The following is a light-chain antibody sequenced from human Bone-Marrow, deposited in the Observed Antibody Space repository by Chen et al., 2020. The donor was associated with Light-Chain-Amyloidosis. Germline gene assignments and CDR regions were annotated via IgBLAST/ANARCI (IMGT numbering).Light chain of an antibody. J-gene: IGKJ1*01. CDR1: QSVRTN. Sequence: EVVMTQSPATLSVSPGDRVTLSCRASQSVRTNFAWYQQKPGQAPRLLISDAATRATGVPARFSGGGSGTEFTLTISSLQSEDFAIYYCHQYNDWPPAFGQGTKVEIK. CDR3: HQYNDWPPA. V-gene: IGKV3-15*01. CDR2: DAA.